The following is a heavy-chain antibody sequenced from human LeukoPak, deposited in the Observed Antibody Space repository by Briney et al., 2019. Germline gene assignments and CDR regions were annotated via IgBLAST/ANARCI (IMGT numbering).Heavy chain of an antibody. D-gene: IGHD3-3*01. CDR1: GGSISSSSYY. Sequence: SETLSLTCTVSGGSISSSSYYWGWIRQPPGKGLEWIGSIYYSGSTYYNPSLKSRVTISVDTSKNQFSLKLSSVTAADTAVYYCARAIWSGYPLYNWFDPWGQGTLVTVSS. CDR2: IYYSGST. V-gene: IGHV4-39*01. J-gene: IGHJ5*02. CDR3: ARAIWSGYPLYNWFDP.